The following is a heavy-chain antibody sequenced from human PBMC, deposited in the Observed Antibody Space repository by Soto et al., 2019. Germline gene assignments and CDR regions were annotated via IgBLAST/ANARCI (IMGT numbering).Heavy chain of an antibody. D-gene: IGHD4-17*01. Sequence: ASVKVSCKASGYTFTSYGISWVRQAPGQGLEWMGWISAYNGNTNYAQRLQGRVTMTTDTSTSTAYMELRSLRSDDTAVYYCARAIGDDYGDTLNFDYWGQGTLVTVSS. V-gene: IGHV1-18*01. CDR2: ISAYNGNT. CDR3: ARAIGDDYGDTLNFDY. J-gene: IGHJ4*02. CDR1: GYTFTSYG.